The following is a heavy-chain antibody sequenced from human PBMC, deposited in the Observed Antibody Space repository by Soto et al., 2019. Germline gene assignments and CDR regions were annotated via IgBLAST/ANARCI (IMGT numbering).Heavy chain of an antibody. Sequence: SETLSLTCTVSGGSISSGDYYWSWIRQPPGKGLEWIGYIYYSGSTYYNPSLKSRVTISVDTSKNQFSLKLSSVTAADTAVYYCARGAEDSSGYYYTLFDYWGQGTLVTVSS. D-gene: IGHD3-22*01. J-gene: IGHJ4*02. CDR3: ARGAEDSSGYYYTLFDY. CDR1: GGSISSGDYY. V-gene: IGHV4-30-4*01. CDR2: IYYSGST.